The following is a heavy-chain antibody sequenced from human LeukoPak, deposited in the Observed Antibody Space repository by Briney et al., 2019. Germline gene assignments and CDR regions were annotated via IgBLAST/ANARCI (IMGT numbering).Heavy chain of an antibody. CDR1: GGSFSGYY. D-gene: IGHD3-3*01. CDR2: INHSGST. J-gene: IGHJ4*02. CDR3: ASTVYYDFWSGYYDIDY. V-gene: IGHV4-34*01. Sequence: PSETLSLTCAVYGGSFSGYYWSWIRQPPGKGLEWIGEINHSGSTNYNPSLKSRVTMSVDTSKNQFSLKLSSVTAADTAVYYCASTVYYDFWSGYYDIDYWGQGTLVTVSS.